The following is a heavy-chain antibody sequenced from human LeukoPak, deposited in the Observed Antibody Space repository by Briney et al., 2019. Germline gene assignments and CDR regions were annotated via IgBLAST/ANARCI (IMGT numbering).Heavy chain of an antibody. CDR1: GYTFTGYY. V-gene: IGHV1-2*02. J-gene: IGHJ4*02. Sequence: ASVKVSCKASGYTFTGYYMHWVQQAPGQGLEWMGWINPNSGGTNYAQKFQGRVTMTRDTSISTAYMELRSLRSDDTAVYYCARGGSSGWRTPNDDYWGQGTLVTVSS. D-gene: IGHD6-19*01. CDR3: ARGGSSGWRTPNDDY. CDR2: INPNSGGT.